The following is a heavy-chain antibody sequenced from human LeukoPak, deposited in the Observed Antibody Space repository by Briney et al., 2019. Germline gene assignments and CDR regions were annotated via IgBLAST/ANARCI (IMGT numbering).Heavy chain of an antibody. CDR3: ARETNSSRSFDC. Sequence: QLGGSLTLSCAASGLTFSIYELNWVRNAPGKGLEWVSYISSSGSTIYYAHSVKGRFTISRDNAKNSLYLQIDNLRDEDTDVYYCARETNSSRSFDCRGRGSLVGVRS. J-gene: IGHJ4*02. CDR1: GLTFSIYE. V-gene: IGHV3-48*03. CDR2: ISSSGSTI. D-gene: IGHD6-13*01.